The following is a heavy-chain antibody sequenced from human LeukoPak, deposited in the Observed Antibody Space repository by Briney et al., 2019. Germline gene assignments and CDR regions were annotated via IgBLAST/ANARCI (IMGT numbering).Heavy chain of an antibody. CDR1: GYTFTSYG. CDR3: ARHHYYGSRSYSWFDP. D-gene: IGHD3-10*01. CDR2: ISAYNGNK. J-gene: IGHJ5*02. Sequence: ASVKVSCKASGYTFTSYGISWVRQAPGQGLEWMGWISAYNGNKNYAQKLQGRVTMTTDTSTSTAYMELRSLRSDDTAVYYCARHHYYGSRSYSWFDPWGQGTLVTVSS. V-gene: IGHV1-18*01.